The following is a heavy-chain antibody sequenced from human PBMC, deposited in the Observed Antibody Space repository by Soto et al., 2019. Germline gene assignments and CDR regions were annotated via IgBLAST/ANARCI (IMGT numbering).Heavy chain of an antibody. CDR1: GFTFSNYA. Sequence: GGSLRLSCAASGFTFSNYAMHWVRQAPGKGLEWVAIVSYDGDNEYYADSVRGRFFISRDNSRNTLYLQTSSLRHEDTAVYYCARVYCSGGSCYSIDYWGQGTLVTVSS. CDR3: ARVYCSGGSCYSIDY. D-gene: IGHD2-15*01. CDR2: VSYDGDNE. V-gene: IGHV3-30*03. J-gene: IGHJ4*02.